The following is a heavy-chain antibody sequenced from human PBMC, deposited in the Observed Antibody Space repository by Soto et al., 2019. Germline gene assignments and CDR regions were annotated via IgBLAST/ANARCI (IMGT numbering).Heavy chain of an antibody. V-gene: IGHV4-34*01. CDR1: GGSVSGGSYF. CDR3: ARAAPRDSSGLYFDF. D-gene: IGHD6-19*01. CDR2: INHKGNT. Sequence: SSETLSLTCTVSGGSVSGGSYFWNWVRQPPGKGLEWVGEINHKGNTNYNPSLKSRVTISIDTSKNQFSLKLSSLIATDTAVYYCARAAPRDSSGLYFDFWGQG. J-gene: IGHJ4*02.